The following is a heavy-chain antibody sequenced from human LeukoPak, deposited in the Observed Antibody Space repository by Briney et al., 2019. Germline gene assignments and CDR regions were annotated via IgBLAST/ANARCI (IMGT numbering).Heavy chain of an antibody. J-gene: IGHJ4*02. CDR2: MYYSGAT. Sequence: SETLSLTCIVSNGSISTNNDYWGWVRQSPGKGLEWVASMYYSGATYYNPSLRSRVTISLDTSKNQFSLRLTSVAAADTAVYYCARRPHLPAGIRNWGLGTLVTVST. D-gene: IGHD2-2*01. CDR3: ARRPHLPAGIRN. CDR1: NGSISTNNDY. V-gene: IGHV4-39*01.